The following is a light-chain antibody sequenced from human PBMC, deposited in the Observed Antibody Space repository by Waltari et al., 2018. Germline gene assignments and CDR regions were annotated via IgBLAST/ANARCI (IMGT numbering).Light chain of an antibody. CDR1: RSNIGTNP. CDR3: AAWDDSLNGLV. Sequence: QSVLTQPPSASGTPGQRVTISCSGSRSNIGTNPVNWYQQFPGTAPKLLIYTKNGRPSGVPDRFAGSRSGTSASLAISGLQSEDEADYYCAAWDDSLNGLVFGGGTKLTVL. CDR2: TKN. V-gene: IGLV1-44*01. J-gene: IGLJ2*01.